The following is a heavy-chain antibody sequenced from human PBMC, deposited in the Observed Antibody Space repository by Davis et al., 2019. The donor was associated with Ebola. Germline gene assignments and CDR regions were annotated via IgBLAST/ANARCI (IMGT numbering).Heavy chain of an antibody. Sequence: MPGGSLRLSCAVSGGSISSGGYYWSWIRQPPGKGLEWIGYIYYDGSTNYNPSLKSRVTISMGTSKNQFSLKLRSVTAADTAVYYCATFWNDFDYWGQGILVTVSS. CDR1: GGSISSGGYY. V-gene: IGHV4-61*08. CDR3: ATFWNDFDY. J-gene: IGHJ4*02. D-gene: IGHD3-3*01. CDR2: IYYDGST.